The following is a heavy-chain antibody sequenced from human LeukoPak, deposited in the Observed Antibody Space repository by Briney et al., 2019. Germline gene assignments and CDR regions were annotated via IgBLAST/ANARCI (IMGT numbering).Heavy chain of an antibody. CDR1: GYTFTGSY. J-gene: IGHJ4*02. CDR3: AGEAVAGTAWDY. V-gene: IGHV1-2*02. Sequence: DSVKVSCKASGYTFTGSYMHWVRQAPGQGLEWMVWINPNSGGTNYAQKFQGRVTMTRDTSISTAYMELSRLRSDDTAVYYCAGEAVAGTAWDYWGQGTLVTVCS. CDR2: INPNSGGT. D-gene: IGHD6-19*01.